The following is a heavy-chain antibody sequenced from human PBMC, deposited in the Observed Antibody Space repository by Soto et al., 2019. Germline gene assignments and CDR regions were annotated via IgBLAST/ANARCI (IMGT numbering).Heavy chain of an antibody. CDR2: INHSGST. CDR1: GGSFSGYY. Sequence: QVQLQQWGAGLLKPSETLSLTCAVYGGSFSGYYWSWIRQPPGKGLEWIGEINHSGSTNYNPSLKSRVLISVDTSKIQFSLKLSSVTAADTAVYYCARGQLKGANWIFPYYYGMDVWGQGTTVTVSS. V-gene: IGHV4-34*01. D-gene: IGHD2-15*01. CDR3: ARGQLKGANWIFPYYYGMDV. J-gene: IGHJ6*02.